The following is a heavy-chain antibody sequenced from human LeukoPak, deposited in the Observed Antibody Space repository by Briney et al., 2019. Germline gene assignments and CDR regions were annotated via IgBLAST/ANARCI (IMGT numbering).Heavy chain of an antibody. CDR3: ATALYYYGSGNWFDP. Sequence: ASVKVSCKASGYTFTAYYMHWVRQAPGKGLEWMGGFDPEDGETIYAQKFQGRVTMTEDTSTDTAYMELSSLRSEDTAVYYCATALYYYGSGNWFDPWGQGTLVTVSS. CDR1: GYTFTAYY. V-gene: IGHV1-24*01. D-gene: IGHD3-10*01. J-gene: IGHJ5*02. CDR2: FDPEDGET.